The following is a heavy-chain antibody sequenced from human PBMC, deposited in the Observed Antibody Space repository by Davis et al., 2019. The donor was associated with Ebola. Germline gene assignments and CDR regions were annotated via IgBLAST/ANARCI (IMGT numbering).Heavy chain of an antibody. Sequence: SETLSLTCAVSGGSISSSNWWSWVRQPPGKGLEWIGEIYHSGSTNYNPSLKSRVTISVDKSKNQFSLKLSSVTAADTAVYYCARASPSVYYYGSGSYYGDWFDPWGQGTLVTVSS. CDR2: IYHSGST. CDR3: ARASPSVYYYGSGSYYGDWFDP. J-gene: IGHJ5*02. D-gene: IGHD3-10*01. CDR1: GGSISSSNW. V-gene: IGHV4-4*02.